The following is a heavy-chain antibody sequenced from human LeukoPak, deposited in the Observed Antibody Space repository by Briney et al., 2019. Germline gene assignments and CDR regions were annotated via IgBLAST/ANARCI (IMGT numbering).Heavy chain of an antibody. CDR1: GFTFDDYA. J-gene: IGHJ4*02. V-gene: IGHV3-9*01. CDR2: ISWNSGSI. Sequence: GESLRLSCAASGFTFDDYAMHWVRQAPGKGLEWVSGISWNSGSIGYADSVKGRFTISRDNAKNSLYLQMNSLRAEDTALYYCAEDKAVYYYDSSGSARPYYFDYWGQGTLVTVSS. D-gene: IGHD3-22*01. CDR3: AEDKAVYYYDSSGSARPYYFDY.